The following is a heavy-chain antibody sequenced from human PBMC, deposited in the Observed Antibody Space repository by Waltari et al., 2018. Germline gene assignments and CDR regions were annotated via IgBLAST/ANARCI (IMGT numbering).Heavy chain of an antibody. Sequence: EVQLLESGGGLVQPGGSLRLSCAASGFTFSSYAMSWVRQAPGKGLEWVSAISGMGGSTYYADSVKGRLTISRYNAKNTLYLQMNSLRAEDTAVYYCAKDFGNTASHFDYWGQGTLVTVSS. J-gene: IGHJ4*02. CDR1: GFTFSSYA. CDR2: ISGMGGST. D-gene: IGHD3-3*01. CDR3: AKDFGNTASHFDY. V-gene: IGHV3-23*01.